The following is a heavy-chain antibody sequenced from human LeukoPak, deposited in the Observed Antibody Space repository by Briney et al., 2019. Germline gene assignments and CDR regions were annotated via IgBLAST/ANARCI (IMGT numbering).Heavy chain of an antibody. CDR3: ARATYDYVWVSYREFDY. Sequence: TGGSLRPSCAASGFTFDDYGMSWVRQAPGKGLEWVSGINWNGGSTGYADSVKGRFTISRDNAKNSLYLQMNSLRAEDTAVYYCARATYDYVWVSYREFDYWGQGTLVTVSS. D-gene: IGHD3-16*02. J-gene: IGHJ4*02. CDR2: INWNGGST. CDR1: GFTFDDYG. V-gene: IGHV3-20*04.